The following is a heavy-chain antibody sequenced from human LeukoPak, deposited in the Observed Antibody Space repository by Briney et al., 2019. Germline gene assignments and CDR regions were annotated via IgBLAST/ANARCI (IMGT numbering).Heavy chain of an antibody. CDR3: ARVDGDTAMLF. CDR1: GFTFSGYW. J-gene: IGHJ4*02. Sequence: PGGSLRLSCAASGFTFSGYWMNWVRQAPGKGLEWVAVISYDGSNKYYADSVKGRFTISRDNSKNTLYLQMNSLRAEDTAVYYCARVDGDTAMLFGGQGTLVTVSS. D-gene: IGHD5-18*01. CDR2: ISYDGSNK. V-gene: IGHV3-30*14.